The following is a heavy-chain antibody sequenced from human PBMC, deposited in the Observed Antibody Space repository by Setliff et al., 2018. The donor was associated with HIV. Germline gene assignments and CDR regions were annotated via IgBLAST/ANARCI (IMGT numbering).Heavy chain of an antibody. CDR2: VHTSGSS. Sequence: SETLSLTCTVSGGSISSSSYYWGWIRQPPRWGLEWIGYVHTSGSSNYNLSLKSRATISVDTSTNQVSLTLRSVTAEDTAIYFCARDAELPGPPVHDAFDLWGPGTMVTVSS. CDR1: GGSISSSSYY. V-gene: IGHV4-61*01. J-gene: IGHJ3*01. CDR3: ARDAELPGPPVHDAFDL. D-gene: IGHD1-1*01.